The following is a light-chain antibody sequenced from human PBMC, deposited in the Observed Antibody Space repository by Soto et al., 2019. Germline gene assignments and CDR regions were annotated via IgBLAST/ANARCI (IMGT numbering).Light chain of an antibody. J-gene: IGKJ4*01. CDR2: AAS. V-gene: IGKV1-8*01. Sequence: AIRMTQSPSSFSASTGDRVTITCRASQGISSYLACYQQKPGKAPKLLIYAASTLQSGVPSRFSGSGSGADFTLTISCLQSEYFATYYCQQYYSYPLTFGGGTKVEIK. CDR3: QQYYSYPLT. CDR1: QGISSY.